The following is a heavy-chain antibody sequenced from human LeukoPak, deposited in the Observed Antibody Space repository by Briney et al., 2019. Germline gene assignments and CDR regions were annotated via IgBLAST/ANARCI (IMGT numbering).Heavy chain of an antibody. J-gene: IGHJ4*02. D-gene: IGHD6-13*01. CDR2: ISSDGGTT. CDR1: GFTFSSYA. V-gene: IGHV3-64D*09. CDR3: VKDSSSWPYYFDY. Sequence: GGSLRLSCSASGFTFSSYAMHWVRQARGKGLESVSAISSDGGTTFYADSVKGIFTISRDNSKNTLFLQMSSLRADDTAVYYCVKDSSSWPYYFDYWGQGTLVTVSS.